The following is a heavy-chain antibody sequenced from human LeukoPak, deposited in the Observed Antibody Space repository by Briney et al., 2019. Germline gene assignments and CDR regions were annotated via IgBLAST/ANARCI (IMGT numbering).Heavy chain of an antibody. CDR2: IYHSGSA. J-gene: IGHJ4*02. V-gene: IGHV4-38-2*02. Sequence: MPSETLSLTCTVSGYSITSGYNWAWIRQPPGKVLEWIGSIYHSGSAYYNPSPKSRVTISVDTSKNQFSLKLSSVTAADTAVYYCVRYCSSTTCYTRAVDYWGQGTLVTVSS. D-gene: IGHD2-2*02. CDR3: VRYCSSTTCYTRAVDY. CDR1: GYSITSGYN.